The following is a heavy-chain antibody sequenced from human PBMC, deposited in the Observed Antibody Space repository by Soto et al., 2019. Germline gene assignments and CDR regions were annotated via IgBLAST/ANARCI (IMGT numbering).Heavy chain of an antibody. D-gene: IGHD6-13*01. J-gene: IGHJ1*01. V-gene: IGHV4-59*01. CDR2: IYYSGST. CDR1: GGSIISYY. Sequence: SETLSLTCTVSGGSIISYYWSWIRQPPGKGLEWIGYIYYSGSTNYNPSLKSRVTISVDTSKNQFSLKLSSVTAADTAVYYCARAPAAAAGTLGYRAEYFQHWGQGTLVTVSS. CDR3: ARAPAAAAGTLGYRAEYFQH.